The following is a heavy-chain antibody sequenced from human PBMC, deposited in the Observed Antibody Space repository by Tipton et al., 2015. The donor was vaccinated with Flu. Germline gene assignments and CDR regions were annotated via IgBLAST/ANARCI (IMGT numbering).Heavy chain of an antibody. CDR3: AGYRPGAPPL. J-gene: IGHJ4*02. V-gene: IGHV4-59*01. CDR2: IYYSGNT. CDR1: GASINNYY. Sequence: LRLSCTVSGASINNYYWSWIRQPPGKGLEWIGYIYYSGNTNYNPSLKSRVTMSLDASKSHFSLQLRSVTAADTAVYYCAGYRPGAPPLWGQGTLVTVSS. D-gene: IGHD3-16*02.